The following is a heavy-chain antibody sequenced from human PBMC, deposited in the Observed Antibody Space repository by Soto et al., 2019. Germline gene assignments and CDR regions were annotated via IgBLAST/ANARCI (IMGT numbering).Heavy chain of an antibody. Sequence: QGQLVQSGGEVKKPGASVKVSCKASGYTFTRDGISWVRQPPRQGLEWMGWVSGYNGDTKYAQKFQGRVTMTVDTSTTTAYMELRSLTSDDRAVYYCAKNGHPPYYYYGMDVWGQGTTVTVSS. CDR1: GYTFTRDG. D-gene: IGHD2-8*01. J-gene: IGHJ6*02. CDR3: AKNGHPPYYYYGMDV. V-gene: IGHV1-18*01. CDR2: VSGYNGDT.